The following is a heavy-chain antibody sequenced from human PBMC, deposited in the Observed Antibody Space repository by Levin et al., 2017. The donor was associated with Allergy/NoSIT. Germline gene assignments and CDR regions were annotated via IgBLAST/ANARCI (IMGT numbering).Heavy chain of an antibody. CDR1: GFTFSSYA. CDR3: ARDWSAAESNDY. J-gene: IGHJ4*02. Sequence: PGGSLRLSCAASGFTFSSYAMHWVRQAPGKGLEWVAVISYDGSNKYYADSVKGRFTISRDNSKNTLYLQMNSLRAEDTAVYYCARDWSAAESNDYWGQGTLVTVSS. V-gene: IGHV3-30-3*01. D-gene: IGHD6-13*01. CDR2: ISYDGSNK.